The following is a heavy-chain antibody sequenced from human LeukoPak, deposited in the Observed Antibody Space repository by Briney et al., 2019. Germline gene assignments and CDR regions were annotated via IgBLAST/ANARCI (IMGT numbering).Heavy chain of an antibody. V-gene: IGHV4-61*01. Sequence: SETLSLTCTVSGGSISSSSYYWSWIRQPPGKGLEWIGYIYYSGSTNYNPSLKSRVTISVDTSKNQFSLQLSSVTAADTAVYYCARDHIEEKYYYGMEVWGQGTTVTVSS. CDR3: ARDHIEEKYYYGMEV. CDR1: GGSISSSSYY. CDR2: IYYSGST. J-gene: IGHJ6*02.